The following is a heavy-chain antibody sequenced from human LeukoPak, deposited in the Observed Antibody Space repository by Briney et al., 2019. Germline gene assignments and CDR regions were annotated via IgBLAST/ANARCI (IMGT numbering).Heavy chain of an antibody. CDR1: GYSFTSNW. J-gene: IGHJ4*02. Sequence: GESLKISCKASGYSFTSNWVAWVRQMPGKGLEWMGIIYPGDSDTRYSPSFQGQATISADTSISTAYVQWSSLKASDSAMYYCVRHGLGSSWFGFDYWGQGTLVTVSS. V-gene: IGHV5-51*01. CDR2: IYPGDSDT. D-gene: IGHD6-13*01. CDR3: VRHGLGSSWFGFDY.